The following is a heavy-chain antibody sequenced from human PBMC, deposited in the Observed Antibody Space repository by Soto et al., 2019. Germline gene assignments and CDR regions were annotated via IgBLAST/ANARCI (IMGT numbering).Heavy chain of an antibody. Sequence: GGSLRLSCAASGFTFSSYAMSWVRQAPGKGLEWVSAISGSGGSTYYAGSVEGRFTISRDNSKNTLYLQMNSLRAEDTAVYYCEKDPHYGSGDPWGQGTLVTVSS. CDR1: GFTFSSYA. D-gene: IGHD3-10*01. CDR2: ISGSGGST. V-gene: IGHV3-23*01. J-gene: IGHJ5*02. CDR3: EKDPHYGSGDP.